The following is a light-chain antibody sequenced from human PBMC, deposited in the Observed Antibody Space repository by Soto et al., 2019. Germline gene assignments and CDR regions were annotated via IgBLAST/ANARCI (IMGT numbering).Light chain of an antibody. CDR2: EVS. CDR3: SSYGGSKTV. Sequence: QSGLTQPPSASGSPGQSVTISCTGTSSGVGGYNYVSWYQQHPGKAPKLMIYEVSKRPSGVPDRFSGSKSGNTASLTVSGLQAEDEADYYCSSYGGSKTVFGGGTQLTVL. V-gene: IGLV2-8*01. J-gene: IGLJ2*01. CDR1: SSGVGGYNY.